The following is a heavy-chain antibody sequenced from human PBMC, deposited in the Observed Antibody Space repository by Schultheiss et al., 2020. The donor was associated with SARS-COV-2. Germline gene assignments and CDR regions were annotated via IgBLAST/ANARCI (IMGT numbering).Heavy chain of an antibody. CDR3: ARPYYDSSVKSAFDI. J-gene: IGHJ3*02. CDR1: GGSLSGHY. V-gene: IGHV4-34*01. Sequence: SETLSLTCGVYGGSLSGHYWSWIRQPPGKGLEWIGEINHRGRTNYNPSLKSRVTMAVDTSKEQFSLNLSSVTAADTAVYYCARPYYDSSVKSAFDIWGQGTMVTVSS. CDR2: INHRGRT. D-gene: IGHD3-22*01.